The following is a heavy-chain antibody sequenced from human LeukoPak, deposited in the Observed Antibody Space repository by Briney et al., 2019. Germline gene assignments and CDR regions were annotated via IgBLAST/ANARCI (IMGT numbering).Heavy chain of an antibody. CDR2: IYHSGST. J-gene: IGHJ4*02. D-gene: IGHD3-3*01. CDR1: GYSISSGYY. V-gene: IGHV4-38-2*02. CDR3: AREGSTYDFWSGHIDY. Sequence: PSETLSLTCTVSGYSISSGYYWGWIRQPPGKGLEWIGSIYHSGSTYYNPSLKSRVTISVDTSKNQFSLKLSSVTAADTAVYYCAREGSTYDFWSGHIDYWGQGTLVTVSS.